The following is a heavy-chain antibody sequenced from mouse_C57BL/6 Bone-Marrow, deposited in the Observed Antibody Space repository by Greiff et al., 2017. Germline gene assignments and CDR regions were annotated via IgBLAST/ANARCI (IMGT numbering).Heavy chain of an antibody. J-gene: IGHJ4*01. CDR1: GFSLTSYG. V-gene: IGHV2-2*01. CDR3: ARWGDYYYYAMDY. CDR2: IWSGVST. Sequence: QVQLQQSGPGLVQPSQSLSITCTVSGFSLTSYGVHWVRQSPGKGLEWLGVIWSGVSTDYNAAFISRLSISKDNSKSQVFFKMNSLQADDTAIYYCARWGDYYYYAMDYWGQGTSVTVSS. D-gene: IGHD2-4*01.